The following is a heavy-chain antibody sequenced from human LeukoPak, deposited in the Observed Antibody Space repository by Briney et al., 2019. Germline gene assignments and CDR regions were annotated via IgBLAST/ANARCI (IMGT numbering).Heavy chain of an antibody. CDR3: ARGYWVSVNWFDP. CDR1: GGSFSGYY. J-gene: IGHJ5*02. D-gene: IGHD2-8*02. CDR2: INHSGST. V-gene: IGHV4-34*01. Sequence: SETLSLTCAVYGGSFSGYYWSWIRQPPGKGLEWIGEINHSGSTNYNPSLKSRVTISVDTSKNQFSLKLSSVTAADTAVYYCARGYWVSVNWFDPWGQGTLVTVSS.